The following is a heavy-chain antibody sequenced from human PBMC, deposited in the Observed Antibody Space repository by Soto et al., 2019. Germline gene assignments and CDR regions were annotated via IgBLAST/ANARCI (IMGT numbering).Heavy chain of an antibody. D-gene: IGHD3-10*01. CDR1: GYTFTSYG. Sequence: ASVKVSCKASGYTFTSYGISWVRQAPGQGLEWMGWISAYNGNTNYAQKLQGRVTMTTDTSTSTAYMELGSLGSDDTAVYYCARASHPASRYGSGSYQVFDYWGQGTLVTVSS. V-gene: IGHV1-18*01. J-gene: IGHJ4*02. CDR2: ISAYNGNT. CDR3: ARASHPASRYGSGSYQVFDY.